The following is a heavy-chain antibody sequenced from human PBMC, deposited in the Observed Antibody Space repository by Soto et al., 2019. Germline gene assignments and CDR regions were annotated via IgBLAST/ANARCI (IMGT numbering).Heavy chain of an antibody. Sequence: SETLSLTCTVSGGSINSGDYYWTWVRQPPGKGLEWIGNIFHSGSTYYTPSLQSRVTISLDTSKNHFSLKLSSVTPADTAVYYCARDRYYGSGTYYNFYSGMDGWGQGTTVTVSS. CDR1: GGSINSGDYY. CDR3: ARDRYYGSGTYYNFYSGMDG. V-gene: IGHV4-30-4*01. CDR2: IFHSGST. J-gene: IGHJ6*02. D-gene: IGHD3-10*01.